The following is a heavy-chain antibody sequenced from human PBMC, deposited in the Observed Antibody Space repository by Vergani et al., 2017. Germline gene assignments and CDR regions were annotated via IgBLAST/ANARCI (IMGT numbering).Heavy chain of an antibody. CDR3: TTLAFLGIAAAGTFPNFDY. D-gene: IGHD6-13*01. Sequence: EVQLVESGGGLVKPGGSLRLSCAASGFTFSSAWMSWVRQAPGKGLEWVGRIKSKTAGGTTDYAAPVKGRFTISRDDSKNTLYLQMNSLKTEDTAVYYCTTLAFLGIAAAGTFPNFDYWGQGTLVTVSS. CDR2: IKSKTAGGTT. V-gene: IGHV3-15*01. CDR1: GFTFSSAW. J-gene: IGHJ4*02.